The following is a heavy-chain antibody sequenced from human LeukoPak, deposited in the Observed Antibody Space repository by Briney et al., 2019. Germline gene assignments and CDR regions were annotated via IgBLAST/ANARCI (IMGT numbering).Heavy chain of an antibody. D-gene: IGHD1-26*01. V-gene: IGHV4-4*02. CDR2: IYHSGST. J-gene: IGHJ5*02. CDR3: ARVEVGATGDWFDP. CDR1: GGSISSSNW. Sequence: SETLSLTCAVSGGSISSSNWWSWVRQPPGKGLEWIGEIYHSGSTNYNPSLKSRVTISVDKSKNQFSLKLSSVTAADTAVYYCARVEVGATGDWFDPWGQGTLVTVSS.